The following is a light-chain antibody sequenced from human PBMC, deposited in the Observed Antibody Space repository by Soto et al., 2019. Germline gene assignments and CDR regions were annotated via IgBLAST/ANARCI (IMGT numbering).Light chain of an antibody. CDR2: DVS. V-gene: IGLV2-14*03. Sequence: QSVPTQPASVSGSPGQSITISCTGTSSDVGAYKYVSWHQQHPGKAPKLMIYDVSDRPPGVSDRFSGSKSGNTASLTISGLQAEDEADYYCSSYTGGSTSYVFGTGTKVTVL. CDR1: SSDVGAYKY. J-gene: IGLJ1*01. CDR3: SSYTGGSTSYV.